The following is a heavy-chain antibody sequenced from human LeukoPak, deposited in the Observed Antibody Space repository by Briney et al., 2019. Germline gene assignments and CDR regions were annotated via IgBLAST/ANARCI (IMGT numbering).Heavy chain of an antibody. D-gene: IGHD3-22*01. CDR2: IWFDGIRK. V-gene: IGHV3-33*08. J-gene: IGHJ3*02. CDR1: GFTFSAYG. CDR3: ARVLEDSSSFGAFDM. Sequence: GRSLRLSCAASGFTFSAYGMHWVSQVPGKGLEWVAAIWFDGIRKYYADSVKGRLTISRDNSKNTLYLQMNSLRAEDTAVYYCARVLEDSSSFGAFDMWGQGTMVTVSS.